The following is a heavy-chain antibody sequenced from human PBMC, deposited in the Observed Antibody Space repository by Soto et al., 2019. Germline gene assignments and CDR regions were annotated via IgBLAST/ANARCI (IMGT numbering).Heavy chain of an antibody. J-gene: IGHJ4*02. CDR2: IWYDGSNQ. Sequence: GGSLRLSCVASGFAFSSTGIHWVRQAPGKGLEWVSIIWYDGSNQYYADSVKGRFTISRDNSNNRVYLQMNNLRADDTALYYCARDRGTLGSSDYYGSGSWGHFDSLGPGTLVTVSS. V-gene: IGHV3-33*01. D-gene: IGHD3-10*01. CDR3: ARDRGTLGSSDYYGSGSWGHFDS. CDR1: GFAFSSTG.